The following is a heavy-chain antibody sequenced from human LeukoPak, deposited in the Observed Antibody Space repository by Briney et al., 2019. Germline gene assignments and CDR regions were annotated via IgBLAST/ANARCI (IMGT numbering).Heavy chain of an antibody. CDR3: ARDFFHGHCSGLSCFLFDY. V-gene: IGHV1-18*01. CDR2: ISAHYGNT. J-gene: IGHJ4*02. D-gene: IGHD2-15*01. Sequence: GASVKVSCKASGYTFTSYGISWVRQAPGQGLEWMGWISAHYGNTNYAQKFQDRVTMTTDTSTNTAYMELRSLRPDDTAVYYCARDFFHGHCSGLSCFLFDYWGQGSLVTVSS. CDR1: GYTFTSYG.